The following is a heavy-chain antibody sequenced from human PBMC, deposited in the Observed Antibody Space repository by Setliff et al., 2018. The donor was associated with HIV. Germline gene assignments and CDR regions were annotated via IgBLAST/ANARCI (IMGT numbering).Heavy chain of an antibody. CDR2: ISNSGSN. D-gene: IGHD6-13*01. CDR1: GGSISSSTYY. CDR3: ARHAAAAPFRY. V-gene: IGHV4-39*01. Sequence: SETLSLTCSVSGGSISSSTYYWGWIRQPPGKGLEWIGDISNSGSNYYSPSLMSRVTISVDTSKNQFSLKLSSVTAADTAVYFCARHAAAAPFRYWGQGTLVTVSS. J-gene: IGHJ4*02.